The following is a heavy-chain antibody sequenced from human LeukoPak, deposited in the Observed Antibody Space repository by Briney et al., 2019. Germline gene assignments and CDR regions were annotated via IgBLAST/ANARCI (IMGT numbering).Heavy chain of an antibody. CDR2: VSGHSGNS. D-gene: IGHD5-18*01. J-gene: IGHJ4*02. CDR3: ARDVDSTMVLFDY. Sequence: GASVKVSCKASGYTFTSYGISWVRQAPGQGLEWMGWVSGHSGNSKYAQKVHDRVIMTTDTSTSTAYMELRSLRSDDTAVYYCARDVDSTMVLFDYWGQGTLVTVSS. V-gene: IGHV1-18*01. CDR1: GYTFTSYG.